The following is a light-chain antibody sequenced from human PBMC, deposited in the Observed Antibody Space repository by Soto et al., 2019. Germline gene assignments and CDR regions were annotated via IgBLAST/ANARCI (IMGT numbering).Light chain of an antibody. V-gene: IGKV1-39*01. CDR2: TAS. CDR1: QSIGNY. CDR3: QQRYGTPLA. J-gene: IGKJ4*01. Sequence: DIQMTQSPSSLSASVGDRVAVTCRTSQSIGNYLNWYQQKPGRAPKLLIHTASSLQSGVPSRFSGSGSGTNFTLTISSLQVEDFATYYCQQRYGTPLAFGGGTKVEIK.